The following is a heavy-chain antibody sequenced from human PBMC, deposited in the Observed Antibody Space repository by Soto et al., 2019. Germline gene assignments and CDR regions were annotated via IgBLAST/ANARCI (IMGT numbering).Heavy chain of an antibody. CDR2: ISFVGDNK. Sequence: QPGGSLRLSCAASGFSFSTYGMHWVRQAPGKGLEWVAVISFVGDNKYYPDSVKGRFTISRDNSKNTLYLRMNSLRDEDTAVYYCAKGTGRDGYNYVDYWGQGTLVTVS. V-gene: IGHV3-30*18. CDR3: AKGTGRDGYNYVDY. J-gene: IGHJ4*02. CDR1: GFSFSTYG. D-gene: IGHD5-12*01.